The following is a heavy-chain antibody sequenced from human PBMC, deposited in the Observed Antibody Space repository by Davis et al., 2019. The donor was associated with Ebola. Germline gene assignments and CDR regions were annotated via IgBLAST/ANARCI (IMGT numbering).Heavy chain of an antibody. CDR1: GYTFTTYG. D-gene: IGHD1-7*01. V-gene: IGHV1-46*01. CDR3: ARGELELPFDY. Sequence: ASVKVSCKASGYTFTTYGINWVRQAPGQGLEWMGIINPSGGSTRYAQKFQGRVTMTRDTSTSTVYMELSSLRSEDTAVYYCARGELELPFDYWGQGTLVTVSS. J-gene: IGHJ4*02. CDR2: INPSGGST.